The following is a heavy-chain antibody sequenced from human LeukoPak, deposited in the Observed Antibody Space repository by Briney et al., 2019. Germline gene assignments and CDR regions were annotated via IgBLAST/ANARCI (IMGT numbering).Heavy chain of an antibody. CDR3: VRGGGYSYGPGDH. V-gene: IGHV3-74*01. CDR2: INSDGSSI. D-gene: IGHD5-18*01. Sequence: GGSLRLSCAASGFTFSGYWMHWVRQAPGKGLVWVSRINSDGSSITYADSVKGRFTISRDNAKNTLYLQMNSLRAEDTAVCYCVRGGGYSYGPGDHWGQGTLVTISS. CDR1: GFTFSGYW. J-gene: IGHJ4*02.